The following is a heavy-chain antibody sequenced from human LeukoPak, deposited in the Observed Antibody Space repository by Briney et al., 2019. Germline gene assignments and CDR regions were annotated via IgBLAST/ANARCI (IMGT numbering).Heavy chain of an antibody. Sequence: GVSLRLSCVASGFTFSTYTFHWVRQAPGKGLEWLAVISYDGSSKFYADSVKGRFTISRDNFKNTLYLQMNSLRVEDTAVYYCARVRQTYYDFWSGYSLDYWGQGTLVTVSS. J-gene: IGHJ4*02. CDR2: ISYDGSSK. V-gene: IGHV3-30*04. D-gene: IGHD3-3*01. CDR1: GFTFSTYT. CDR3: ARVRQTYYDFWSGYSLDY.